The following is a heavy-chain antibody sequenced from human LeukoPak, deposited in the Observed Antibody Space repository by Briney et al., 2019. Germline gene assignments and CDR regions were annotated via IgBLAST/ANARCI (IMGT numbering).Heavy chain of an antibody. Sequence: KPSETLSLTCTVSGYSISSIHCWGWIRQPPGKGLEWIGSIYYSGSTYYNPSLKSRVTISVDTSKNQFSLKLSSVTAADTAVYYCARAPYCGGDCLGVSFDYWGQGTLVTVSS. CDR2: IYYSGST. J-gene: IGHJ4*02. D-gene: IGHD2-21*02. CDR1: GYSISSIHC. CDR3: ARAPYCGGDCLGVSFDY. V-gene: IGHV4-38-2*02.